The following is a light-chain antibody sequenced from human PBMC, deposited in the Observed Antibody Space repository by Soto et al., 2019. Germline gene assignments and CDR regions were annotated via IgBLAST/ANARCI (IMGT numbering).Light chain of an antibody. CDR2: GAS. J-gene: IGKJ3*01. CDR3: QQFGSSPGFT. V-gene: IGKV3-20*01. CDR1: QSINSRY. Sequence: EIVLTQSPGTLSLSPGERATLSCRASQSINSRYLAWYQQKPGQAPRLLIYGASSRATGIPDRFSGSGSGTDLTLTISRLETEDFAVYYCQQFGSSPGFTFGPGTIVDIK.